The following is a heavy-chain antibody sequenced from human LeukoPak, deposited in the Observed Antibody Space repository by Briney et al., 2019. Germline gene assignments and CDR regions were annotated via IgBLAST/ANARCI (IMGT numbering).Heavy chain of an antibody. CDR1: GFTFSSYA. CDR2: ISSNGGST. V-gene: IGHV3-64*01. J-gene: IGHJ4*02. D-gene: IGHD4/OR15-4a*01. CDR3: TTYLTT. Sequence: PGGSLRLSCAASGFTFSSYAMRWVRQAPGKGLEYVSAISSNGGSTYYANSVKGRFTISRDNSKNTLYLQMGSLRAEDMAVYYCTTYLTTRGRGTLVTVSS.